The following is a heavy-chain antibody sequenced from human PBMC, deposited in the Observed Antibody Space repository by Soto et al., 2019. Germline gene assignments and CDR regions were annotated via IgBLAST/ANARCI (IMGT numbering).Heavy chain of an antibody. CDR3: ARGLTIVVVPAAIEGDAFDI. CDR1: GYTFTSYY. Sequence: ASVKVSCKASGYTFTSYYMHWVRQAPGQGLEWMGIINPSGGSTSYAQKFQGRVTMTRDTSTSTVYMELSSLRSEDTAVYYCARGLTIVVVPAAIEGDAFDIWGQGTMVTVSS. V-gene: IGHV1-46*03. D-gene: IGHD2-2*01. CDR2: INPSGGST. J-gene: IGHJ3*02.